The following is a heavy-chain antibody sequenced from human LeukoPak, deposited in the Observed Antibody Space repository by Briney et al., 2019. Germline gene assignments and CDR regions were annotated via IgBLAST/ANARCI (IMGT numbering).Heavy chain of an antibody. CDR2: MNPNSGNT. V-gene: IGHV1-8*02. D-gene: IGHD1-1*01. CDR1: GYTFTSYY. J-gene: IGHJ4*02. CDR3: ARQLRGGTAHFDY. Sequence: GASVKVSCKASGYTFTSYYMHWVRQAPGQGLEWMGWMNPNSGNTGYAQKFQGRVTMTRNTSISTAYMELSSLRSEDTAVYYCARQLRGGTAHFDYWGQGTLVTVSS.